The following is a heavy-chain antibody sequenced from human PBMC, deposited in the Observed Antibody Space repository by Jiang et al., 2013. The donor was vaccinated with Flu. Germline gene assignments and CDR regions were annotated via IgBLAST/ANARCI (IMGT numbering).Heavy chain of an antibody. CDR2: VSAANGDT. CDR3: AREWYLLGDY. V-gene: IGHV1-18*01. J-gene: IGHJ4*02. D-gene: IGHD1-26*01. CDR1: GFTFTDYG. Sequence: GAEVKKPGASVKVSCKTSGFTFTDYGFSWVRQAPGQGLEWMGWVSAANGDTHYAQKFQGRVAMTTDSSTATVLMELRSLTSDDTAVYYCAREWYLLGDYWGQGTLVTVSS.